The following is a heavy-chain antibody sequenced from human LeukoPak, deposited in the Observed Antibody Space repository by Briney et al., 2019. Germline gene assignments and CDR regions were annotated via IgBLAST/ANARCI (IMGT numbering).Heavy chain of an antibody. Sequence: ASVKVSCKTSGYTFTSHRISWVRQAPGQGLEWMGWISTYTGDTNYAQKLQGRVTMTTDTSTGIIYMELRSLRSDDTAMYYYARDVFSGSYSRVLDYWGQGTLVTVSS. CDR3: ARDVFSGSYSRVLDY. V-gene: IGHV1-18*01. J-gene: IGHJ4*02. CDR2: ISTYTGDT. CDR1: GYTFTSHR. D-gene: IGHD1-26*01.